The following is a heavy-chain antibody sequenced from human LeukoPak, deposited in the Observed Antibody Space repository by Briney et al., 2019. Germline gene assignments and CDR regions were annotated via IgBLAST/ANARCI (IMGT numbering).Heavy chain of an antibody. V-gene: IGHV3-30*18. CDR3: AKGIGGSFAAGNY. CDR2: ISFDGSDK. Sequence: GGSLRLSCAASGITFRSYGMHWVRQAPGKGLEWVAVISFDGSDKFYADSVKGRFTISRDNSKNTLYLQMNSLRTEDTAMYYCAKGIGGSFAAGNYWGQGTLVTVSS. D-gene: IGHD1-26*01. CDR1: GITFRSYG. J-gene: IGHJ4*02.